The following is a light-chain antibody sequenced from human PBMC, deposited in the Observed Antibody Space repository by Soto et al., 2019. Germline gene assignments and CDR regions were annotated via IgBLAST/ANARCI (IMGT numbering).Light chain of an antibody. J-gene: IGKJ1*01. V-gene: IGKV1-5*03. CDR1: QSISSW. CDR2: KAS. CDR3: QQYNSYVWT. Sequence: DIQITQSPSTLSASVGDRVTITCRASQSISSWLAWYQQKPGKAPKLLIYKASSLESGVPSRFSGSGSGTEFTPTIPSLQADDFATYYCQQYNSYVWTFGQGTKVDIK.